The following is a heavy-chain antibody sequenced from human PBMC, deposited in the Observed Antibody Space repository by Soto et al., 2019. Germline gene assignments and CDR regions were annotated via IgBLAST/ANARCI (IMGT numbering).Heavy chain of an antibody. CDR1: GGSISSSSYY. D-gene: IGHD2-15*01. J-gene: IGHJ4*02. Sequence: QLQLQESGPGLVKPSETLSLTCTVSGGSISSSSYYWGWIRQPPGKGLEWIGSIYYSGSTYYNPSLKSRVTISVDTSKNQFSLKLSSVNAADTAVYYCARHIGYCSGGSRYRPETFFDYWRQGTLVTVSS. CDR3: ARHIGYCSGGSRYRPETFFDY. V-gene: IGHV4-39*01. CDR2: IYYSGST.